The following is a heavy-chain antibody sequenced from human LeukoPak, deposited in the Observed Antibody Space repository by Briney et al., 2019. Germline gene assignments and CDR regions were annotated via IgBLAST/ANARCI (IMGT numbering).Heavy chain of an antibody. CDR2: MNPNSGNT. J-gene: IGHJ6*02. CDR1: GYTFTSYD. Sequence: ASVTVSCKASGYTFTSYDINWVRQAPGQGLEWMGWMNPNSGNTVYAQKFQGRVTMSRNTSISTAYMELSSLRSEDTAVYYCARARSNYYDSSGYLARAKYYYYYYGMDVWGQGTTVTVSS. D-gene: IGHD3-22*01. V-gene: IGHV1-8*01. CDR3: ARARSNYYDSSGYLARAKYYYYYYGMDV.